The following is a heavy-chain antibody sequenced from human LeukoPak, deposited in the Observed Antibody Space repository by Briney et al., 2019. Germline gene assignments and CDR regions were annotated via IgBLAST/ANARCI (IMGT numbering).Heavy chain of an antibody. J-gene: IGHJ5*02. CDR2: INHSGST. CDR3: AGWTLFRSTSCSGAQRLPNGFAP. CDR1: GGSFSGYY. Sequence: PSETLSLTCAVSGGSFSGYYWSWIRQPPGKGLEWIGEINHSGSTNYNPSLKSRVTISVDTSKDQFSLKLSSVTAADTAVYYCAGWTLFRSTSCSGAQRLPNGFAPWGQETLVPVS. D-gene: IGHD2-2*01. V-gene: IGHV4-34*01.